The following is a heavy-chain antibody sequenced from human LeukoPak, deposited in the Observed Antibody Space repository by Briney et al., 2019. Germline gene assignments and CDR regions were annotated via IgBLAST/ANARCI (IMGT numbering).Heavy chain of an antibody. J-gene: IGHJ2*01. CDR3: ALSIRRSRYFDL. Sequence: GGSLRLSCATSGFTFNSYNMYWVRQPPGKGLEWVSFIQYDGSYEYYADSVKGRFTISRDNSKSTLYLQVSRMKPEDTAIYYCALSIRRSRYFDLWGRGTLVTVSS. V-gene: IGHV3-30*02. CDR1: GFTFNSYN. CDR2: IQYDGSYE.